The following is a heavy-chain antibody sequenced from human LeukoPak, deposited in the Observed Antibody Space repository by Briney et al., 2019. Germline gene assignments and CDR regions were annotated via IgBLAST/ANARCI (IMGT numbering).Heavy chain of an antibody. J-gene: IGHJ4*02. CDR3: AKDQRGYNYGELGYFDY. CDR1: GFSFSTYG. Sequence: GGSLRLSCTASGFSFSTYGMHWVRQAPGKGLEWMAVVSSDGTKKYYADSVKGRFTISRDNSKNTLYVQMDSLRAEDTAVYYCAKDQRGYNYGELGYFDYWGRGTLVTVSS. D-gene: IGHD5-18*01. V-gene: IGHV3-30*18. CDR2: VSSDGTKK.